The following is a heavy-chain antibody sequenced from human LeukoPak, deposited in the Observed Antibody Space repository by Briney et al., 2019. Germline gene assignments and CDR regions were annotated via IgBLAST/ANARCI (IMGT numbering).Heavy chain of an antibody. J-gene: IGHJ5*02. V-gene: IGHV3-30*04. Sequence: GGSLRLSCAVSGLTFNNYAMSWVRQAPGKGLEWVAVISYDGNQEYYADSVKGRFTISRDKSKSTLYLQLNSLRPEDTAVYYCARGSRGSGYYVNNWFDPWGQGTLVTVSS. CDR1: GLTFNNYA. CDR3: ARGSRGSGYYVNNWFDP. D-gene: IGHD3-22*01. CDR2: ISYDGNQE.